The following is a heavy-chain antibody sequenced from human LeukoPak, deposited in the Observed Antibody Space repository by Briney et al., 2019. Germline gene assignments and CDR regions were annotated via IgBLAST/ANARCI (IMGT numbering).Heavy chain of an antibody. CDR1: GGSFSGHY. J-gene: IGHJ3*02. CDR2: VNESGST. V-gene: IGHV4-34*01. Sequence: SETLSLTCAVYGGSFSGHYWSWIRQPPGKGLEWIGEVNESGSTNYNPSLKSRVTISEDTSKKQFSLKLTSVTAADTAVYYCASPMTFMVRGLHGIDGFNIWGQGTMVTVSS. CDR3: ASPMTFMVRGLHGIDGFNI. D-gene: IGHD3-10*01.